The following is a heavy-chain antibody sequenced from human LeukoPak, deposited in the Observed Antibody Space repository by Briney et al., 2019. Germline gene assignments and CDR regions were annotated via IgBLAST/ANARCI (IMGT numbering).Heavy chain of an antibody. J-gene: IGHJ4*02. CDR1: GYSFTSDC. V-gene: IGHV5-51*01. CDR3: ARPGIAAAGLNYFDY. D-gene: IGHD6-13*01. Sequence: GASLLISSKGSGYSFTSDCIGCVPHMPGKGLEWLWINYSGDSDTRYSPSFQGQVTISADKSISTAHLQWSSLKASDTAMYYCARPGIAAAGLNYFDYWGQGTLVTVSS. CDR2: NYSGDSDT.